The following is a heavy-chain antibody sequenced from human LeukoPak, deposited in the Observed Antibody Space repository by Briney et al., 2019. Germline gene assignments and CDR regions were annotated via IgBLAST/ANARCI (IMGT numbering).Heavy chain of an antibody. CDR3: ARDGVTMVRGVKVLDYYYYYMDV. D-gene: IGHD3-10*01. CDR2: ISSSSSTI. V-gene: IGHV3-48*01. J-gene: IGHJ6*03. Sequence: PGGSLRLSCAASGFTFSSYRMNWVRQAPGKGLEWVSYISSSSSTIYYADSVKGRFTISRDNAKNSLYLQMNSLRAEDTAVYYCARDGVTMVRGVKVLDYYYYYMDVWGKGTTVTISS. CDR1: GFTFSSYR.